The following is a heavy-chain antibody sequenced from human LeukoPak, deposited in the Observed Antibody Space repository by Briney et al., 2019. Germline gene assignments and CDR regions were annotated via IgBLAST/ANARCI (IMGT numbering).Heavy chain of an antibody. Sequence: GGSLRLSCAASGFTFSSYAMHWVRQAPGKGLEWVAVISDDGSKKQYADSVKGRFTISRDNSKNTLYLQMNSLRAEDTDVYYCARDLAYCGGECYSGDAFDIWGQGTMVTVSS. J-gene: IGHJ3*02. CDR3: ARDLAYCGGECYSGDAFDI. CDR2: ISDDGSKK. V-gene: IGHV3-30*04. CDR1: GFTFSSYA. D-gene: IGHD2-21*01.